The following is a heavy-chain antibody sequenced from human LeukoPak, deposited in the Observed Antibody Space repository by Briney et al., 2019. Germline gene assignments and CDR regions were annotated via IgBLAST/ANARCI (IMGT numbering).Heavy chain of an antibody. CDR1: GFTFSSYE. CDR2: ILNSGTTT. V-gene: IGHV3-48*03. CDR3: ARDPPDY. J-gene: IGHJ4*02. Sequence: PGGSLRLSCAASGFTFSSYEMNWVRQAPGKGLEWVSYILNSGTTTYYADSVKGRFTISRDNAKNSLYLQMNSLRAEDTGVYYCARDPPDYWGQGILVTVPS.